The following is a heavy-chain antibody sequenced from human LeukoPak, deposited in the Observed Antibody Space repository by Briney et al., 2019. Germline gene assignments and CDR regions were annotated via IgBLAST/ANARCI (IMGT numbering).Heavy chain of an antibody. V-gene: IGHV1-69*04. CDR2: VIPILGIA. D-gene: IGHD3-22*01. Sequence: GASVKVSCKASGGTFSSYAISWVRQAPGQGLEWMGRVIPILGIANYAQKFQGRVTITADKSTSTAYMELSSLRSEDTAVHYCASTLYYYDSSGYYYWGQGTLVTVSS. J-gene: IGHJ4*02. CDR3: ASTLYYYDSSGYYY. CDR1: GGTFSSYA.